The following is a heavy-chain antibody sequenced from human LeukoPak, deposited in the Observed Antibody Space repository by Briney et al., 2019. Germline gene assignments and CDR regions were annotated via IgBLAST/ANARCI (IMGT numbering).Heavy chain of an antibody. J-gene: IGHJ6*02. D-gene: IGHD2-21*02. V-gene: IGHV4-4*07. CDR3: ARDLGPPYCGGDCYSGGYYYYYGMDV. CDR1: GGSIGSYY. CDR2: IYTSGST. Sequence: SETLSLTCTVSGGSIGSYYWSCIRQPAGKGLEWVGRIYTSGSTNYNPSLKSRVTMSVDTSKNQFSLKLSSVTAADTAVYYCARDLGPPYCGGDCYSGGYYYYYGMDVWGQGTTVTVSS.